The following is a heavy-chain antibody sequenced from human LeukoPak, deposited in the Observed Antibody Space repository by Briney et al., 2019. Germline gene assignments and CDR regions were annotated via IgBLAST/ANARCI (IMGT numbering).Heavy chain of an antibody. Sequence: PSETLSLTCAVYGGSFSGYYWSWIRQPPGKGLVWIGEINHSGSTNYNPSLKSRVTISVDTSKNQFSLKLSSVTAADTAVYYCARVRTAAGLVDYWGQGTLVTVSS. J-gene: IGHJ4*02. CDR3: ARVRTAAGLVDY. CDR1: GGSFSGYY. CDR2: INHSGST. V-gene: IGHV4-34*01. D-gene: IGHD6-25*01.